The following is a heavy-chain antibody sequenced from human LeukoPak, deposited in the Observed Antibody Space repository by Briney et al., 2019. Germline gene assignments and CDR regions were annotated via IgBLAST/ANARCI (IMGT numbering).Heavy chain of an antibody. CDR3: ARDPYYYDSSGYYRD. J-gene: IGHJ4*02. CDR2: ISPIFGTA. V-gene: IGHV1-69*05. CDR1: GGTFSSYA. Sequence: SVKVSCKASGGTFSSYAISWVRQAPGQGLEWMGRISPIFGTANYAQKFQGRVTITTDESTSTAYMELSSLRSEDTAVYYCARDPYYYDSSGYYRDWGQGTLVTVSS. D-gene: IGHD3-22*01.